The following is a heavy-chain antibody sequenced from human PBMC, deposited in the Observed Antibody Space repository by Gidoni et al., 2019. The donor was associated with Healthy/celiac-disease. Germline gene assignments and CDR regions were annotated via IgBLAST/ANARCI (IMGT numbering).Heavy chain of an antibody. CDR2: ISGSGGST. CDR3: AARKGGCNWNWGCLGYYYYYGMDV. J-gene: IGHJ6*02. Sequence: EVQLVEAGGGVVQPGGSLRLSCAASGFTFSSYGMSWVRQAPGKGLEWVSAISGSGGSTYYADSVKGRFTISRDNSKNTLYLQMNSLRAEDTAVYYCAARKGGCNWNWGCLGYYYYYGMDVWGQGTTVTVSS. D-gene: IGHD1-7*01. V-gene: IGHV3-23*04. CDR1: GFTFSSYG.